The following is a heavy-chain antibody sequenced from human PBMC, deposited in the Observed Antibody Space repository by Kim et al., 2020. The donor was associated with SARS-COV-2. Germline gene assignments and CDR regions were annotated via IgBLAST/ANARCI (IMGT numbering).Heavy chain of an antibody. CDR2: ISGSAVIT. J-gene: IGHJ4*02. Sequence: GGSLRLSCAASGFTFSRYGMSWVRQAPGKGLEWVSAISGSAVITYYADSVKGRFTISRDNSKNTLYMQVNSLRAEDTAVYYCAKWGSSTVVSPLDYWGQGTLVTVSS. CDR1: GFTFSRYG. CDR3: AKWGSSTVVSPLDY. D-gene: IGHD2-15*01. V-gene: IGHV3-23*01.